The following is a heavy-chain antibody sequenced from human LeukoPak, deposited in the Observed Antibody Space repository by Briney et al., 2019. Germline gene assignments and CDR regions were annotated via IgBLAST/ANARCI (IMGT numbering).Heavy chain of an antibody. CDR1: GYSFTTYW. J-gene: IGHJ4*02. CDR3: VRGYFFDY. CDR2: IYPSDSDT. D-gene: IGHD3-22*01. V-gene: IGHV5-51*01. Sequence: GESLKISCKGSGYSFTTYWIGWVRQMPGKGLEWLGIIYPSDSDTKYSPSFQGQVTISADKSTSTAYLQWSSLKASDTAMYYCVRGYFFDYWGQGTLCTVSS.